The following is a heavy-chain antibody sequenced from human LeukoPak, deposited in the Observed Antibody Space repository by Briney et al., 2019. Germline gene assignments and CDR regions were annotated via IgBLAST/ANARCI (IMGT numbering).Heavy chain of an antibody. CDR3: AKIAAAGTGDY. J-gene: IGHJ4*02. CDR1: GGSISSYY. V-gene: IGHV4-4*07. D-gene: IGHD6-13*01. CDR2: IYTSGST. Sequence: SETLSLTCNVSGGSISSYYWSWIRQSAGKGLEWIGRIYTSGSTNYNPSLKSRVTISVDTSKNQFSLKLSSVTAADTAVYYCAKIAAAGTGDYWGQGTLVTVSS.